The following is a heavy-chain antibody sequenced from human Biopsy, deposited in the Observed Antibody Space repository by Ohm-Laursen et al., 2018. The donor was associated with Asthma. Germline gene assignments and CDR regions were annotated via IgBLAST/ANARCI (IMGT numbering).Heavy chain of an antibody. Sequence: SDTLSLTCIVSGDAMSTSGSYWGWIRQSPGKGLEWIGGIYYSGRTYYNPPLESRVTISADTSKNHFSLKVTSVTAADTAVYYCARAVSSSSYWYFDLWGRGDLVTVSS. CDR1: GDAMSTSGSY. V-gene: IGHV4-39*02. J-gene: IGHJ2*01. CDR2: IYYSGRT. D-gene: IGHD6-6*01. CDR3: ARAVSSSSYWYFDL.